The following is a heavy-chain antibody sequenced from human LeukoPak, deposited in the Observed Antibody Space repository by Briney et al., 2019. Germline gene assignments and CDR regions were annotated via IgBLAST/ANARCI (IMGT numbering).Heavy chain of an antibody. CDR2: ISDSGDST. D-gene: IGHD2-15*01. CDR1: GFTFSSYA. J-gene: IGHJ6*02. CDR3: AGGYCSGGSCYYYGMDV. Sequence: GGSLRLSCVVSGFTFSSYAMTWVRQAPGKGLEWVSSISDSGDSTYYADSVKGRFTISRDNSKNSLCLQMNSLRAEDTALYYCAGGYCSGGSCYYYGMDVWGQGTTVTVSS. V-gene: IGHV3-23*01.